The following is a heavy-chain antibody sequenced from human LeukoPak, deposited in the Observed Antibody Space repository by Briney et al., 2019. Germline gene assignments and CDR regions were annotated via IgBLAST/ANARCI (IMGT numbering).Heavy chain of an antibody. Sequence: PSETLSLTCTVSGGSISSSSYYWGWIRQPPGKGLEWIGSIYYSGSTYYNPSLKSRVTISVDTSKNQFSLKLSSVTAADTAVYYCARHDYGDYYATYYYYGMDVWGQGTTVTVSS. CDR1: GGSISSSSYY. V-gene: IGHV4-39*01. CDR3: ARHDYGDYYATYYYYGMDV. D-gene: IGHD4-17*01. J-gene: IGHJ6*02. CDR2: IYYSGST.